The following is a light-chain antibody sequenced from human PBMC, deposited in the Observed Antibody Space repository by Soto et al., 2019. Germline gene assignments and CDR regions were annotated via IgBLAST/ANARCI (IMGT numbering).Light chain of an antibody. Sequence: QSALTQPASVSGSPGQSITISCTGTSSHVGGYNYVSWYQQHPGKAPKLMIYEVSNRPSGVSNRFSGSKSGNTASLTISGLQAEVEADYYCSSYTSSSTWVFGGGTKLTVL. J-gene: IGLJ3*02. CDR2: EVS. CDR1: SSHVGGYNY. V-gene: IGLV2-14*01. CDR3: SSYTSSSTWV.